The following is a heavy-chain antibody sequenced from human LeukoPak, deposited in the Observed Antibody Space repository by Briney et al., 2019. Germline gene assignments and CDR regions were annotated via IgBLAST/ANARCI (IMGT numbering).Heavy chain of an antibody. CDR2: ISSSGNTI. J-gene: IGHJ4*02. CDR1: GFTFSNYE. V-gene: IGHV3-48*03. D-gene: IGHD5-18*01. Sequence: GGSLRLSCAASGFTFSNYEMNWVRQAPGEGLEWVSYISSSGNTIYYADSVKGRFTISRDNAKNSLSLQMDSLRAEDTAVYYCARGQLGYTYSYSDYWGRGTLVTVSS. CDR3: ARGQLGYTYSYSDY.